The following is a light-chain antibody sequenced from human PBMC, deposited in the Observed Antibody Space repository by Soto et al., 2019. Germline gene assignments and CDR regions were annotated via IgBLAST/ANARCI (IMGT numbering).Light chain of an antibody. CDR2: DVT. J-gene: IGLJ2*01. Sequence: QSALTQPRSVSGSPGQSVTISCTGTSSDIGTYNYVSWHQQHPGKAPKLVIYDVTERPSGVPYRFSASKSGITASLTISGLQAEDEAAYYCCSYAAGDSFKFGGGTKLTVL. V-gene: IGLV2-11*01. CDR3: CSYAAGDSFK. CDR1: SSDIGTYNY.